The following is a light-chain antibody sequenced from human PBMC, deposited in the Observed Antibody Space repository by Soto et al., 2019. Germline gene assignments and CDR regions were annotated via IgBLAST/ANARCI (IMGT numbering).Light chain of an antibody. CDR2: DVN. CDR3: ASYTRTTTLV. CDR1: ISDIGGYNF. V-gene: IGLV2-14*01. Sequence: QSALTQPASVSGFPGQSITISCTGTISDIGGYNFISWYQHHPGKAPKLVIYDVNNRPSGISYRFSGSKSGNTASLTISGLQAEDEADYYCASYTRTTTLVFGGRTKLTVL. J-gene: IGLJ2*01.